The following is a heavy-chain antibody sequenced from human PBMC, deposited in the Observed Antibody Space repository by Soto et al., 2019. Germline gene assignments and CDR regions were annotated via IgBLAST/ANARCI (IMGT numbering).Heavy chain of an antibody. CDR1: GDSVYSNTAA. Sequence: SETLSLTCDISGDSVYSNTAAWNWIRQSPSRGLEWLGRTYYRAKWYNDYAVSLRGRITINPDTSKNQFSPQLKSVTPDDTAVYYCARGRAAGTADWLDPWGQGTQVTVYS. CDR3: ARGRAAGTADWLDP. J-gene: IGHJ5*02. V-gene: IGHV6-1*01. D-gene: IGHD6-13*01. CDR2: TYYRAKWYN.